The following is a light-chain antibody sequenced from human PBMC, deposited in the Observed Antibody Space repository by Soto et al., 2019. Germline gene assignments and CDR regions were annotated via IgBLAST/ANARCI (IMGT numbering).Light chain of an antibody. J-gene: IGLJ2*01. CDR3: QIWGTGIVV. CDR1: SGHSSYV. V-gene: IGLV4-69*01. CDR2: LNSDGSH. Sequence: QLVLTQSPSASASLGASVKLTCTLSSGHSSYVIAWHQQQPEEGPRYLMKLNSDGSHTKGDGIPDRFSGSSSGAERYLTISSLQSEDEADYYCQIWGTGIVVFGGGTKLTVL.